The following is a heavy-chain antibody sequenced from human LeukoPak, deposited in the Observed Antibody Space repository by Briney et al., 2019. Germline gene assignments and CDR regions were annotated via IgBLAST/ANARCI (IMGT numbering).Heavy chain of an antibody. D-gene: IGHD1-7*01. V-gene: IGHV1-2*02. J-gene: IGHJ4*02. Sequence: GASVKVSCKASGYTFTVDYMHWVRQAPGQGLEWIGWINPNSGGTNYAQKFQGRVTMTRDTSISTAYMELSRLRSDDTAVYYCARDGSQLSITGTTVDYWGQGTLVTVSS. CDR1: GYTFTVDY. CDR2: INPNSGGT. CDR3: ARDGSQLSITGTTVDY.